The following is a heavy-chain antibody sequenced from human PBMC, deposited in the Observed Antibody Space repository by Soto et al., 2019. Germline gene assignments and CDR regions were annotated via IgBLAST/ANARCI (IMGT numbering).Heavy chain of an antibody. CDR1: GGSISSSSHY. Sequence: QLQLQESGPGLVKPSETLSLTCSVSGGSISSSSHYWAWIRQSPGERLEWIGSMSYRGTTYYIPSPESPASISVDASTHQFSPNLTSVTAADTAVYHCARHGSRAVAATLGDFDYWGQGTLVPVSS. D-gene: IGHD6-19*01. J-gene: IGHJ4*02. CDR2: MSYRGTT. CDR3: ARHGSRAVAATLGDFDY. V-gene: IGHV4-39*01.